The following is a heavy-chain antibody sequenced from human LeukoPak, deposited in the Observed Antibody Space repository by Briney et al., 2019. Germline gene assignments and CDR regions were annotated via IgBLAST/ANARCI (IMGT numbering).Heavy chain of an antibody. V-gene: IGHV3-21*01. CDR3: ARGHFGVVLDY. J-gene: IGHJ4*02. D-gene: IGHD3-3*01. Sequence: SGGSLRLSCEGSGFAFSSYSMIWVRQAPGKGLEWVSSIRGDSTETRHADSLMGRFTISRDNAKKSLYLQMNSLRAEDTAVYYCARGHFGVVLDYWGQGTLVTVSS. CDR2: IRGDSTET. CDR1: GFAFSSYS.